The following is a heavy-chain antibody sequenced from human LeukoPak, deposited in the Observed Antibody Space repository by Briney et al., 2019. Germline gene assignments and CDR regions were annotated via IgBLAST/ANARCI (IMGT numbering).Heavy chain of an antibody. J-gene: IGHJ4*02. CDR2: IKQDGSEK. Sequence: GESLKISCKGSGYSFTSYWISWVRQAPGKGLEWVANIKQDGSEKYYVDSVEGRFTISRDNAKNSLYLQMNSLRAEDTAVYHCARGGRATDYWGQGTLVTVSS. CDR1: GYSFTSYW. CDR3: ARGGRATDY. V-gene: IGHV3-7*05. D-gene: IGHD1-26*01.